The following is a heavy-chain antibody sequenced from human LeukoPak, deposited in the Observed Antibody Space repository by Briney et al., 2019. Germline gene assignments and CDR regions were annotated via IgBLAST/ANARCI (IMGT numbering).Heavy chain of an antibody. CDR2: ISYDGSNK. CDR3: ARFQVKEAVAGFLDY. CDR1: GFTLSSYA. V-gene: IGHV3-30-3*01. D-gene: IGHD6-19*01. Sequence: GGPLRLPCAASGFTLSSYAMLWLRQAPGKGLEWVADISYDGSNKYYADPVKGRFIISRDKYKDPPYLQMNNLRAEDTAVYYCARFQVKEAVAGFLDYWGQGTLVTVSS. J-gene: IGHJ4*02.